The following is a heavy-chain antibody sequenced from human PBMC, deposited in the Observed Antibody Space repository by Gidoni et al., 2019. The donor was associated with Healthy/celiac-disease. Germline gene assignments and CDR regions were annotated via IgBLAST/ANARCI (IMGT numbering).Heavy chain of an antibody. CDR2: IYSGGST. CDR1: GSTVSSNY. Sequence: EVQLVESGGGLLQHGGSLRLSCAASGSTVSSNYMSCVRQAPGKGLEWVSVIYSGGSTYYADSVKGRFTISRDNSKNTLYLQMNSLRAEDTAVYYCARNLAAHHIEYYFDYWGQGTLVTVSS. J-gene: IGHJ4*02. D-gene: IGHD6-25*01. CDR3: ARNLAAHHIEYYFDY. V-gene: IGHV3-53*01.